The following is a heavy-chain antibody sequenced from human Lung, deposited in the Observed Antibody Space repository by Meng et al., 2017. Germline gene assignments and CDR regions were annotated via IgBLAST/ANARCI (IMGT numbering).Heavy chain of an antibody. CDR2: TYYRSKWYN. J-gene: IGHJ4*02. Sequence: VHLQQSCPGLGKPSQTLPRTCATSGDSVSSNRAAWNWIRQSPSRGLEWLGRTYYRSKWYNGYAVSVRSRITINPDTSKNQFSLQLNSVTPEDTAVYYCARSQQWLDSWGQGTLVTVSS. CDR3: ARSQQWLDS. V-gene: IGHV6-1*01. CDR1: GDSVSSNRAA. D-gene: IGHD6-19*01.